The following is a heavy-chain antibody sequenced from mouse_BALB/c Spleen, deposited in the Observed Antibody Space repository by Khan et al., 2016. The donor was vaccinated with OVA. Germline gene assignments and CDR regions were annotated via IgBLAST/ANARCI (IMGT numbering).Heavy chain of an antibody. CDR1: GFSLTDYG. CDR2: IWGGGST. CDR3: AKGVWSYYFALDY. J-gene: IGHJ4*01. D-gene: IGHD2-10*02. V-gene: IGHV2-6-5*01. Sequence: VQLQESGPGLVAPSQSLSITCTVSGFSLTDYGVSWIRQPPGKGLEWLAVIWGGGSTYYNSALKSRLSISKDTSKSQAFLKLNSLRTDDTAMYYCAKGVWSYYFALDYWGQGTSVTVSA.